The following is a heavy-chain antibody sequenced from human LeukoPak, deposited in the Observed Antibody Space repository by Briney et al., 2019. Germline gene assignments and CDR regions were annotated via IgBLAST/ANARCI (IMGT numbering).Heavy chain of an antibody. Sequence: GESLKISCKGSGYSFTSYWIGWVRQMPGKGLEWMVIIYPGDSDTRYSPSFQGQVTISADKSISTAYLQWSSLKATDTAMYYCARAYTSDYGGNALNYYMDVWGKRTTVTVSS. CDR3: ARAYTSDYGGNALNYYMDV. CDR1: GYSFTSYW. CDR2: IYPGDSDT. J-gene: IGHJ6*03. V-gene: IGHV5-51*01. D-gene: IGHD4-23*01.